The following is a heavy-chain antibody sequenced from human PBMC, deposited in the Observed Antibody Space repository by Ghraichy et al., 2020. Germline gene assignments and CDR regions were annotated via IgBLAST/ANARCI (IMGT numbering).Heavy chain of an antibody. CDR3: ARVNDFWSGYYREYNWFDP. CDR2: IYYSGST. CDR1: GGSISSYY. J-gene: IGHJ5*02. D-gene: IGHD3-3*01. Sequence: SETLSLTCTVSGGSISSYYWSWIRQPPGKGLEWIGYIYYSGSTNYNPSLKSRVTISVDTSKNQFSLKLSSVTAADTAVYYCARVNDFWSGYYREYNWFDPWGQGTLVTVSS. V-gene: IGHV4-59*01.